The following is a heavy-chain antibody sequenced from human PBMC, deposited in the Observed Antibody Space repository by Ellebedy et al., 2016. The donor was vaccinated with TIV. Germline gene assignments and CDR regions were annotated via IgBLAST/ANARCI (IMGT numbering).Heavy chain of an antibody. D-gene: IGHD4-17*01. Sequence: GGSLRLSCAVSGFTFRSYWMSWVRQAPGKGLAWVANIRQDGSKNYVDSVKGRLPISRANAQNSLHLQMNSLRVEDTAVYYCARDGAYGDYAPGQYGMDVWGQGTTVIVS. CDR3: ARDGAYGDYAPGQYGMDV. V-gene: IGHV3-7*03. CDR2: IRQDGSK. J-gene: IGHJ6*02. CDR1: GFTFRSYW.